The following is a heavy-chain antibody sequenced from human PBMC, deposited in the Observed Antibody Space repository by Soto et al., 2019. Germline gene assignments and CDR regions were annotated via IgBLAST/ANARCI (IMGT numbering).Heavy chain of an antibody. CDR2: INPILSMS. J-gene: IGHJ4*02. Sequence: QVQLVQSGAEVKRPGSSVKVSCKASGDTLTFYSINWVRQAPGLGLEWMGRINPILSMSNYAQRFPGRVTMTAEKSTSTAYMELSSLRSADTAIYYCESSYGSGYRAFDYWGQGALVTVSS. D-gene: IGHD3-10*01. CDR3: ESSYGSGYRAFDY. CDR1: GDTLTFYS. V-gene: IGHV1-69*02.